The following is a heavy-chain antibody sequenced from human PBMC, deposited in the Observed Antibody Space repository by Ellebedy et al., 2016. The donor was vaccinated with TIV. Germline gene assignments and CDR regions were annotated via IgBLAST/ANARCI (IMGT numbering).Heavy chain of an antibody. V-gene: IGHV3-9*01. CDR1: GFTFDDYA. Sequence: SLKISCAASGFTFDDYAMHWVRQAPGKGLEWVSGISWNSGSIGYADSVKGRFTISRDNAKNSLYLQMNRLRAEDTALYYCAIDGGLDVWGQGTRVTVSS. J-gene: IGHJ6*02. CDR2: ISWNSGSI. CDR3: AIDGGLDV.